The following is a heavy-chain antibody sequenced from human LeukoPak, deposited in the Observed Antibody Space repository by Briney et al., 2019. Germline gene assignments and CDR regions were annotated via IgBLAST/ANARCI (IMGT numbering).Heavy chain of an antibody. Sequence: GGSLRLSCTASGFTFGDYAMSWFRQAPGKGLEWVGFIRSKAYGGTTEYAASVKGRFTISRDDSKNTLYLQMNSLRAEDTALYYCARGNGGSLLDYWGQGTLVTVSS. V-gene: IGHV3-49*03. D-gene: IGHD1-26*01. CDR3: ARGNGGSLLDY. CDR2: IRSKAYGGTT. CDR1: GFTFGDYA. J-gene: IGHJ4*02.